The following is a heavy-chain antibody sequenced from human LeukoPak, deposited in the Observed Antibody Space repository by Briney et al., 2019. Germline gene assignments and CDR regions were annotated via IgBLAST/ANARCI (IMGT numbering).Heavy chain of an antibody. Sequence: GSSVKVSCKTSGATFSNNAFSWVRQAPGQGLEWMGGVIPMLGTTNYAQNFQGRVTITADRSTVTVYMELNSLKSEDTAVYYRARGLFGVILIGQKQFYAMDVWGQGTTVTVSS. V-gene: IGHV1-69*06. J-gene: IGHJ6*02. CDR3: ARGLFGVILIGQKQFYAMDV. CDR1: GATFSNNA. D-gene: IGHD3-3*01. CDR2: VIPMLGTT.